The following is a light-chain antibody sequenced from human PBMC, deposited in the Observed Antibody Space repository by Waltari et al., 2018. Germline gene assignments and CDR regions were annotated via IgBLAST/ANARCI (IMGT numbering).Light chain of an antibody. Sequence: QSALTQPASVSGSPGQSLTISCTGTSSDVGTYTRVSWYQQPPGKAPKLMIYAVSKRPSGVSDRFSGSKSGDMASLTISGLQPEDEAEYFCSSYAGSSKGVFGGGTKVTVL. CDR3: SSYAGSSKGV. J-gene: IGLJ2*01. CDR1: SSDVGTYTR. CDR2: AVS. V-gene: IGLV2-23*02.